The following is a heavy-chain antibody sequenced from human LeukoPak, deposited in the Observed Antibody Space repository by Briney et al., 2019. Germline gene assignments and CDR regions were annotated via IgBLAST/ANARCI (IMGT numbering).Heavy chain of an antibody. J-gene: IGHJ4*02. CDR1: GYTFTSYD. CDR3: ARLYYYDSSGYFPFDY. Sequence: ASVKVSCKASGYTFTSYDINWVRQAPGQGLEWMGWMNPNSGNTGYAQKFQGRVTMTRNTSISTAYMELSSLRSEDTAVYYCARLYYYDSSGYFPFDYWGQGTLVTVSS. D-gene: IGHD3-22*01. V-gene: IGHV1-8*01. CDR2: MNPNSGNT.